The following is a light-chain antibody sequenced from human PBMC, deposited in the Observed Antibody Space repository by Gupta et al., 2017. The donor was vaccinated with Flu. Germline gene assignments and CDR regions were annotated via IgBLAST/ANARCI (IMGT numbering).Light chain of an antibody. V-gene: IGKV1-5*03. CDR2: KSS. CDR3: QNYDSSPYT. Sequence: PSPFSLSVGDRDTITCRARKIHSTWLSCYQQQPGKAPNPLIHKSSCLGSGAPSRCSGSGCGTESTLTLTSRQPEYFATYYYQNYDSSPYTLGQGTKVAIK. CDR1: KIHSTW. J-gene: IGKJ2*01.